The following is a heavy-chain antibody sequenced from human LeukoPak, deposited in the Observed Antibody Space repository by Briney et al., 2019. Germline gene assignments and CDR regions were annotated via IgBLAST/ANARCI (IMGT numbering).Heavy chain of an antibody. J-gene: IGHJ6*03. Sequence: ASVKVSCKASGYTFTGYYMHWVRQAPGQGLEWMGWINPNSGGTNYAQKFQGRVTMTRGTSISTAYMELSRLRSDDTAVYYCARDRGVVVPAASYYYYYMDVWGKGTTVTVSS. CDR1: GYTFTGYY. CDR3: ARDRGVVVPAASYYYYYMDV. V-gene: IGHV1-2*02. D-gene: IGHD2-2*01. CDR2: INPNSGGT.